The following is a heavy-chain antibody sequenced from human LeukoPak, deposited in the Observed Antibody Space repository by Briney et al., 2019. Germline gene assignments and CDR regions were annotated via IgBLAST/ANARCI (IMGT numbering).Heavy chain of an antibody. CDR3: ASCDILTGYPTL. J-gene: IGHJ4*02. CDR2: IYYSGST. Sequence: SETLSLTCTVSGGSISSYYWSWIRQPPGKGLEWVGYIYYSGSTNYNPSLKSRVTISVDTSKNQFSLKLSSVTAADTAVYYCASCDILTGYPTLWGQGTLVTVSS. CDR1: GGSISSYY. V-gene: IGHV4-59*01. D-gene: IGHD3-9*01.